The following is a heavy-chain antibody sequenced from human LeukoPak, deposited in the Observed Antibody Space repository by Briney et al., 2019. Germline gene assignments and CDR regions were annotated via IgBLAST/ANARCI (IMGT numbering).Heavy chain of an antibody. CDR1: GFTFSSYW. V-gene: IGHV3-7*01. Sequence: GGSLRLSCAASGFTFSSYWMSWVRQAPGKGLEWVANIKQDGSEKYYVDSVKGRFTISRENAKNSLYLQMNSLRAEDTAVYYCARRAGDYYDSSGYYFFDYWGQGTLVTVSS. D-gene: IGHD3-22*01. CDR2: IKQDGSEK. J-gene: IGHJ4*02. CDR3: ARRAGDYYDSSGYYFFDY.